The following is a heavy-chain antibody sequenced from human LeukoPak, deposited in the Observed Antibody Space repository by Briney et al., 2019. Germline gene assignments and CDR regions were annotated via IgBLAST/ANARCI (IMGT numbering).Heavy chain of an antibody. CDR2: IKQDGSEK. CDR3: ARAGSSWDYYYYGMDV. V-gene: IGHV3-7*01. J-gene: IGHJ6*02. Sequence: GGSLRLSCAASGFTFSSYWMSWVRQAPGKGPEWVANIKQDGSEKYYVDSVKGRFTISRDNAKDSLYLQMNSLRAEDTAVYYCARAGSSWDYYYYGMDVWGQGTTVTVSS. D-gene: IGHD2-2*01. CDR1: GFTFSSYW.